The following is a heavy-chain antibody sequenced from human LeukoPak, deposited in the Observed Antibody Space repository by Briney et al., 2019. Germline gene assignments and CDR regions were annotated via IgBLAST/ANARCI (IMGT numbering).Heavy chain of an antibody. D-gene: IGHD2-2*01. CDR3: ASYYCSSTSCYDDAFDI. CDR2: INHSGST. V-gene: IGHV4-34*01. CDR1: GGSFSGYY. J-gene: IGHJ3*02. Sequence: SETLSLTCAVYGGSFSGYYWSWLRQPPGKGLEWIGEINHSGSTNYNPSLKSRVTISVDTSKNQFSPKLSSVTAADTAVYYCASYYCSSTSCYDDAFDIWGQGTMVTVSS.